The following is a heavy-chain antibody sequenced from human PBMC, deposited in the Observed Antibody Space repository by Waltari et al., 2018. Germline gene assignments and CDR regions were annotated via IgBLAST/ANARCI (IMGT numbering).Heavy chain of an antibody. Sequence: EVQLVESGGGLVQPGGSLRLSCAASGFTFSSYAMSWVRQAPGKGLEWVSAISGSGGCTYYADSVKGRFTISRDNSKNTLYLQMNSLRAEDTAVYYCAKDPFTMIVVVTNDAFDIWGQGTMVTVSS. J-gene: IGHJ3*02. CDR2: ISGSGGCT. D-gene: IGHD3-22*01. V-gene: IGHV3-23*04. CDR3: AKDPFTMIVVVTNDAFDI. CDR1: GFTFSSYA.